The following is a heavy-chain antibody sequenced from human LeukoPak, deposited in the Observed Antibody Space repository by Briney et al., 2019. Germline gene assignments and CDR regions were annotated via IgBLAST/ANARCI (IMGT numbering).Heavy chain of an antibody. J-gene: IGHJ4*02. CDR2: IFHSGST. CDR1: RGSVSSDSYY. Sequence: SETLSLTCTVSRGSVSSDSYYWGWIRQPPGKGLEWIGNIFHSGSTYYNPSLKSRVTISVDTSKNQFSLKLSSVTAADTAVYYCAKCGGYYGSGSSIRDPYYFDYWGQGTLVTVSS. D-gene: IGHD3-10*01. CDR3: AKCGGYYGSGSSIRDPYYFDY. V-gene: IGHV4-39*07.